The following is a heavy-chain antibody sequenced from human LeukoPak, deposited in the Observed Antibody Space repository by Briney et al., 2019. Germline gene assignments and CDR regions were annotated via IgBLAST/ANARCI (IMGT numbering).Heavy chain of an antibody. CDR1: GGSISSSSYY. CDR2: IYYSGST. CDR3: ARSVDIVVVPAAIFQGGWFDP. D-gene: IGHD2-2*02. J-gene: IGHJ5*02. Sequence: SETLSLTCTVSGGSISSSSYYWGWIRQPPGKGLEWIGSIYYSGSTYYNPSLKSRVTISVDTSKNQFSLKLSSVTAADTAVYYCARSVDIVVVPAAIFQGGWFDPWGQGTLVTVSS. V-gene: IGHV4-39*07.